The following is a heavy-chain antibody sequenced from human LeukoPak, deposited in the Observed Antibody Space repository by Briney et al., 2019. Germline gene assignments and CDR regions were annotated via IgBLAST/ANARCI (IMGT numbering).Heavy chain of an antibody. CDR3: ARDRAAAGFDAFDI. V-gene: IGHV3-30*04. Sequence: GGSLRLSCAASGFTFSSYAMHWVRQAPGEGLEWVAVISYDGSNKYYADSVKGRFTISRDNSKNTLYLQMNSLRAEDTAVYYCARDRAAAGFDAFDIWGQGTMVTVSS. D-gene: IGHD6-13*01. J-gene: IGHJ3*02. CDR2: ISYDGSNK. CDR1: GFTFSSYA.